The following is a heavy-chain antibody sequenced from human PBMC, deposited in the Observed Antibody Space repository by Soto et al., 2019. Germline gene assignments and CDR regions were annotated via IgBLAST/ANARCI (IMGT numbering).Heavy chain of an antibody. D-gene: IGHD5-12*01. Sequence: QVQLVQSGAEVKKPGSSVKVSCKASGGTFSTSTFTWVRQAPGQGLEWMGRTIPLLNVADYAQDFQGRVTITEEKSTSTAYMELTSLTSKDTAVYYCARDSPIGSTYSGYDAIDSWGQGTLVTVSS. J-gene: IGHJ4*02. CDR2: TIPLLNVA. CDR3: ARDSPIGSTYSGYDAIDS. CDR1: GGTFSTST. V-gene: IGHV1-69*08.